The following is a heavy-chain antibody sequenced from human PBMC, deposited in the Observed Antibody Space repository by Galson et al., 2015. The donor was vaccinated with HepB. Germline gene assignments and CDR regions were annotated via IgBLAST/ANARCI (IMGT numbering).Heavy chain of an antibody. V-gene: IGHV3-30*04. CDR1: GFTFTTFP. Sequence: SLRLSCAASGFTFTTFPIHWVRQAPGKGLEWLAFMSYDGKKKFYADSVKGRFTVSRDNSKSTLYLQMTGLRLEDTAVYYCARTGSGTNSPFDFWGQGTLVSVSS. D-gene: IGHD6-13*01. J-gene: IGHJ4*02. CDR3: ARTGSGTNSPFDF. CDR2: MSYDGKKK.